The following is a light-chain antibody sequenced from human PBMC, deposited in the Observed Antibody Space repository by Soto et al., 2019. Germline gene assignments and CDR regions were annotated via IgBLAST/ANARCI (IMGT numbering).Light chain of an antibody. J-gene: IGLJ1*01. CDR1: SSDVGGYNY. CDR2: EVS. V-gene: IGLV2-14*01. CDR3: SSYTSSSTLDYV. Sequence: ALTQPASVSGSPGQSITISCTGTSSDVGGYNYVSWYQQHPGKAPKLMIYEVSYRPSGVSNRFSGSKSGNTASLTITGLQAEDEADYYCSSYTSSSTLDYVFGTGTKVTVL.